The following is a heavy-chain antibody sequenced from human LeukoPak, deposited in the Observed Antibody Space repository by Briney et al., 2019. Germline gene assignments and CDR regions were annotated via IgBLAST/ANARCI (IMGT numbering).Heavy chain of an antibody. D-gene: IGHD3-10*01. J-gene: IGHJ4*02. CDR2: ISSSSSYI. Sequence: GGSLRLSCAASGFTFSSYSMNWVRQAPGKGLEWASSISSSSSYIYYADSVKGRFTISRDNAKNSLYLQMNSLRAEDTAVYYCAGPIVRGVITRGSYWGQGTLVTVSS. V-gene: IGHV3-21*01. CDR3: AGPIVRGVITRGSY. CDR1: GFTFSSYS.